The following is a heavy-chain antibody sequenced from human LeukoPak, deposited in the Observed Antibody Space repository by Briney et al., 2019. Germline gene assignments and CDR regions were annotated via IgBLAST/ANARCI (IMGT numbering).Heavy chain of an antibody. CDR3: ARDLRVPERLIDY. CDR2: INPSGGST. V-gene: IGHV1-46*01. Sequence: ASVKVSCKASGYTFTSYDINWVRQATGQGLEWMGIINPSGGSTSYAQKFQGRVTMTRDTSTSTVYMELSSLRSEDTAVYYCARDLRVPERLIDYWGLGTLVTVSS. CDR1: GYTFTSYD. D-gene: IGHD5-12*01. J-gene: IGHJ4*02.